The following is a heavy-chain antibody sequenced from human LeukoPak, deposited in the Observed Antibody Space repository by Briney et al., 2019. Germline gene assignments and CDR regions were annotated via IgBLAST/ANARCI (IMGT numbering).Heavy chain of an antibody. D-gene: IGHD3-10*01. V-gene: IGHV3-30*02. J-gene: IGHJ4*02. Sequence: QTGGSLRLSCAASGFTFSSYGMHWVRQAPGKGLEWVAFIRYDGSNKYYADSVKGRFTISRDNSKNTLYLQMNSLRAEDTAVYYCAKIACDGSGSYCYFDYWGQGTLVTVSS. CDR2: IRYDGSNK. CDR1: GFTFSSYG. CDR3: AKIACDGSGSYCYFDY.